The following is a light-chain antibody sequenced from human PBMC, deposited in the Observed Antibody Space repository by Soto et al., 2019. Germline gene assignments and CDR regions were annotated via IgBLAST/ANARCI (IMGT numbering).Light chain of an antibody. CDR2: DVS. J-gene: IGLJ2*01. V-gene: IGLV2-18*02. CDR3: SSFAGSPVV. Sequence: QSALTQPPSVSGSPGQSVTISCSGTIDDVTAYYRVSWYQQTPGTAPKLMIYDVSNRPSGVPDRFSGSRSGNTASLTISGLQAEDEGDYYCSSFAGSPVVFGGGTKLTVL. CDR1: IDDVTAYYR.